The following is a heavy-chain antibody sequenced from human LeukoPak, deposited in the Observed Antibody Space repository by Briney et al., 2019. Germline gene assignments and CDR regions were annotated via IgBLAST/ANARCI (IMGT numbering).Heavy chain of an antibody. J-gene: IGHJ3*02. CDR2: INSDGSVT. Sequence: GGSLRLSCTASGFTFSSYWMHWVRQAPGKGLVWVSRINSDGSVTSYADSVEGRFTISRDNAKNTLYLQMNSLRAEDTAVYYCARDGWELVLNDAFDIWGQGTVVTVSS. V-gene: IGHV3-74*01. CDR1: GFTFSSYW. CDR3: ARDGWELVLNDAFDI. D-gene: IGHD1-26*01.